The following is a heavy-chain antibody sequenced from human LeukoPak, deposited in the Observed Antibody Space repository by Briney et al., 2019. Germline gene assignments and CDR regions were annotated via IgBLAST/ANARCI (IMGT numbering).Heavy chain of an antibody. V-gene: IGHV3-21*01. CDR1: GFTFDDYA. Sequence: GGSLRLSCAASGFTFDDYAMHWVRQAPGKGLEWVSSISSSSSYIYYADSVKGRFTISRDNAKNSLYLQMNSLRAEDTAVYYCARLYVYSGSYYAFDIWGQGTMVTVSS. CDR3: ARLYVYSGSYYAFDI. J-gene: IGHJ3*02. CDR2: ISSSSSYI. D-gene: IGHD1-26*01.